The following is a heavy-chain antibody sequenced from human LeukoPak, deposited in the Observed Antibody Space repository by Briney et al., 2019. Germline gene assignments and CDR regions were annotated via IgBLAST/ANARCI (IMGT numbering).Heavy chain of an antibody. CDR3: ARDSSHYLGSSDY. J-gene: IGHJ4*02. CDR1: GFTFSSYP. Sequence: GGSLRLSCVVSGFTFSSYPMSWVRQAPGKGLEWVSVISESGDVTHYADSMKGRFTISRDNTKNALNLQMNSLRDEDTAIYYCARDSSHYLGSSDYWGQGTLVTVSS. CDR2: ISESGDVT. V-gene: IGHV3-23*01. D-gene: IGHD6-6*01.